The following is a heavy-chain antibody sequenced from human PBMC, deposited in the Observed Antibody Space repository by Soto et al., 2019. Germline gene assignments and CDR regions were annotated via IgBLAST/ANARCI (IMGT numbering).Heavy chain of an antibody. CDR2: IYYMGRT. Sequence: SETLSLTCTVDSISTYYWNWIRQPPGKGLEWIGYIYYMGRTNYNSSLKSRVTMSLDTSKNQFSLKLSSVTAADTAIYYCARDAVGATHFDYWGQGAPVTVSS. D-gene: IGHD1-26*01. J-gene: IGHJ4*02. CDR3: ARDAVGATHFDY. V-gene: IGHV4-59*01. CDR1: DSISTYY.